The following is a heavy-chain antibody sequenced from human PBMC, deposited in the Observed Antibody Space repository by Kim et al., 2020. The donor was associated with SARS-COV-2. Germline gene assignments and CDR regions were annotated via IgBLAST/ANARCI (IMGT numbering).Heavy chain of an antibody. CDR1: GFTFDDYA. CDR3: AKDLYNWNYNHFDY. V-gene: IGHV3-9*01. D-gene: IGHD1-7*01. J-gene: IGHJ4*02. CDR2: ISWNSGSI. Sequence: GGSLRLSCAASGFTFDDYAMHWVRQAPGKGLEWVSGISWNSGSIGYADSVKGRFTISRDNAKNSLYLQMNSLRAEDTALYYCAKDLYNWNYNHFDYWGQGTLVTVSS.